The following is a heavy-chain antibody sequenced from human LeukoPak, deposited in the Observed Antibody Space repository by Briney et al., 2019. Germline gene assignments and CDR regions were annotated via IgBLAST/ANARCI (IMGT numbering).Heavy chain of an antibody. V-gene: IGHV3-48*02. J-gene: IGHJ4*02. CDR2: ISRSSSYT. CDR1: GFTFSSYS. D-gene: IGHD3/OR15-3a*01. CDR3: ARGPDWLEY. Sequence: GGSLRLSCAASGFTFSSYSMNWVRQAPGKGLEWVSYISRSSSYTYYADSVKGRFTISRDDAKNSLYLQMNSLRDEDTAVYYCARGPDWLEYGGQGTLVTVSS.